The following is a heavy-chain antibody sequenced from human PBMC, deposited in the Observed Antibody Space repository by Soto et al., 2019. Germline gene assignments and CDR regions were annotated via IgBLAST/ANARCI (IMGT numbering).Heavy chain of an antibody. CDR1: GFTFSSYS. V-gene: IGHV3-48*01. J-gene: IGHJ4*02. CDR3: AIAKYIAAAGIDY. Sequence: PGGSLRLSCAASGFTFSSYSMNWVRQAPGKGLEWVSYISSSSSTIYYADSVKGRFTISRDNAKNSLYLQMNSLRAEDTAVYYCAIAKYIAAAGIDYWGQGTLVTVSS. D-gene: IGHD6-13*01. CDR2: ISSSSSTI.